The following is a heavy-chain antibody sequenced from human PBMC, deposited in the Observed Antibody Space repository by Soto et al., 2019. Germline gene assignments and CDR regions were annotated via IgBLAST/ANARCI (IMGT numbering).Heavy chain of an antibody. V-gene: IGHV4-4*02. CDR1: GGSISSSNW. CDR3: ALATFICSGGSCYPYYYYGMDV. D-gene: IGHD2-15*01. CDR2: IYHSGST. Sequence: SETLSLTCAVSGGSISSSNWWSWVRQPPGKGLEWIGEIYHSGSTNYNPSLKSRVTISVDKSKNQFSLKLSSVTAADTAVYYCALATFICSGGSCYPYYYYGMDVWGQGTTVTVSS. J-gene: IGHJ6*02.